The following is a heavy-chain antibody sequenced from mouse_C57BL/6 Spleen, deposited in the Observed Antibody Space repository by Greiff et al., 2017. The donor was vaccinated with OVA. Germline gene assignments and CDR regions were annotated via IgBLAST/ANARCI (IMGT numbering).Heavy chain of an antibody. CDR2: ISSGGSYT. CDR3: ARHEGGYYVDY. J-gene: IGHJ2*01. V-gene: IGHV5-6*01. Sequence: EVKVVESGGDLVKPGGSLKLSCAASGFTFSSYGMSWVRQTPDKRLEWVATISSGGSYTYYPDSVKGRFTISRDNAKNTLYLQMSSLKSEDTAMYYCARHEGGYYVDYWGQGTTLTVSS. CDR1: GFTFSSYG. D-gene: IGHD1-1*02.